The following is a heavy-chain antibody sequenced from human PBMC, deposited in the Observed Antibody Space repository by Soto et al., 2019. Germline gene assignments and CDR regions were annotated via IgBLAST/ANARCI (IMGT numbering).Heavy chain of an antibody. CDR3: AHKLRYVDTLAV. CDR2: IYWNDDK. Sequence: QITLEESAPTLVRPTQTLTLSCIFSGFSLSTGGVAVGWIRQPPGKALEWLALIYWNDDKLYSPSLKTRLTVTKDTSKNQVVLTMTNVDPVDTATYYFAHKLRYVDTLAVWGRGATVTVSS. CDR1: GFSLSTGGVA. V-gene: IGHV2-5*01. D-gene: IGHD3-9*01. J-gene: IGHJ6*01.